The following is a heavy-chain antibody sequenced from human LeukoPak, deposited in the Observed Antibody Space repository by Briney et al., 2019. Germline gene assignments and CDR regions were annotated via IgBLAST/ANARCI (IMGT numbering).Heavy chain of an antibody. Sequence: GGSLRLSCAASGFTFSSYAMSWVRQTPGKGLEWVSAISGSGGRTYYADSVKGRFTISRDNSKNMLYLQMSSLRAEDTAVYYCAPGYSRSSYGMDVWGQGTTVTVSS. CDR1: GFTFSSYA. CDR2: ISGSGGRT. J-gene: IGHJ6*02. D-gene: IGHD6-13*01. V-gene: IGHV3-23*01. CDR3: APGYSRSSYGMDV.